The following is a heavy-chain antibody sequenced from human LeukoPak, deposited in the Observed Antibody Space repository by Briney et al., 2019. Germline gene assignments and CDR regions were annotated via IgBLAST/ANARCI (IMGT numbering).Heavy chain of an antibody. CDR3: ARGDYSSSSGWFDP. CDR1: GGSISSSY. V-gene: IGHV4-4*07. CDR2: IYTSGST. J-gene: IGHJ5*02. D-gene: IGHD6-6*01. Sequence: PSETLSLTCSVSGGSISSSYWSWIRQPAGKGLEWIGRIYTSGSTNYNPSLKSRVTISVDTSKNQFSLKLSSVTAADTAVYYCARGDYSSSSGWFDPWGQGTLVTVSS.